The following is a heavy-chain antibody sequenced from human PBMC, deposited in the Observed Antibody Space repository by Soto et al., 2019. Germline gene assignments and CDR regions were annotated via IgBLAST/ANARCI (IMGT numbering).Heavy chain of an antibody. CDR2: ISPNGDST. CDR1: GFTFNNYA. CDR3: AKVRLTDYLRYAPHL. J-gene: IGHJ3*01. V-gene: IGHV3-23*01. D-gene: IGHD2-8*01. Sequence: EVQLLESGGGLVQPGGSLRLACAASGFTFNNYAMNWVRQAPGRGLEWVSIISPNGDSTYYADSVKGRFTISRDNSQNTVFLQMNSLRAEDTAIYFCAKVRLTDYLRYAPHLWGQGTLVTVS.